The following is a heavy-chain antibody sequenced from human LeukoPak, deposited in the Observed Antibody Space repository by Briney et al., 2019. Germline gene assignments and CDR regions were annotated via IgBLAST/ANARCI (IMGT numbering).Heavy chain of an antibody. V-gene: IGHV1-69*13. D-gene: IGHD3-22*01. CDR1: GGTFSSYA. Sequence: SVKVSCKASGGTFSSYAISWVRQAPGQGLEWMGGIIPIFGTASYAQKFQGRVTITADESTSTAYMELSSLRSEDTAVYYCARGHDSSGSLAEPDYYYYGMDVWGQGTTVTVSS. J-gene: IGHJ6*02. CDR2: IIPIFGTA. CDR3: ARGHDSSGSLAEPDYYYYGMDV.